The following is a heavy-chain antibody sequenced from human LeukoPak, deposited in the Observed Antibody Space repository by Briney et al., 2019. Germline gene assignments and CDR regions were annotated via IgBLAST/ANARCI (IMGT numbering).Heavy chain of an antibody. CDR2: IYYSGST. V-gene: IGHV4-59*01. J-gene: IGHJ4*02. D-gene: IGHD6-19*01. CDR1: GGSISSYY. CDR3: ARVGSPPYSSGDSFDY. Sequence: SETLSLTCTVSGGSISSYYWSWIRQPPGKGLEWIGYIYYSGSTNYNPSLRSRVTISVDTSKNQFSLKLSSVTAADPAVYYCARVGSPPYSSGDSFDYWGQGTLVTVSS.